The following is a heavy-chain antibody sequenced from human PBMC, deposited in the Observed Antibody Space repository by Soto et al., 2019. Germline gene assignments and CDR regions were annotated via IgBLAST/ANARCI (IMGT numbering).Heavy chain of an antibody. CDR2: INYSGST. Sequence: SGTLSLTCAVYGGSFRDYYSSWVRQPPGKGLESSGAINYSGSTNYDPSLKGRVTVSVDTSKNQCSLELSSVTAADTALYHCARGRISGRRGGAFDIWGQGTMVTVSS. CDR1: GGSFRDYY. V-gene: IGHV4-34*01. J-gene: IGHJ3*02. CDR3: ARGRISGRRGGAFDI. D-gene: IGHD6-6*01.